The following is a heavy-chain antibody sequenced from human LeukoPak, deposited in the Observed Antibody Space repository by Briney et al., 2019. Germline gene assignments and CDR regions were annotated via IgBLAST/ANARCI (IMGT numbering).Heavy chain of an antibody. CDR1: GYTFTGYY. Sequence: ASVTVSCKASGYTFTGYYMHWVRQAPGQGLEWMEWINPNSGGTNYAQKFQGRVTMTRDTSISTAYMELSRLRSDDTAVYYCARVRRWVAVAGTRFDSWGQGTLVTVSS. CDR2: INPNSGGT. D-gene: IGHD6-19*01. V-gene: IGHV1-2*02. J-gene: IGHJ5*01. CDR3: ARVRRWVAVAGTRFDS.